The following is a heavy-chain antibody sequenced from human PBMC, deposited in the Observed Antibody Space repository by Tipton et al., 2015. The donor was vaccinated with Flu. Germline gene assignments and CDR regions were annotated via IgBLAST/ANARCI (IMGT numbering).Heavy chain of an antibody. V-gene: IGHV4-39*07. CDR1: GGSISTSGYY. CDR2: IRYGGSS. CDR3: ARVWSSFVATASLDY. D-gene: IGHD1-1*01. J-gene: IGHJ4*02. Sequence: LRLSCTVSGGSISTSGYYWGWIRQPPGKGLEWIGSIRYGGSSYYTPSLKSRVTISLDMSKDQFSLKLASVTAADTAVYYCARVWSSFVATASLDYWGQGTLVTVSS.